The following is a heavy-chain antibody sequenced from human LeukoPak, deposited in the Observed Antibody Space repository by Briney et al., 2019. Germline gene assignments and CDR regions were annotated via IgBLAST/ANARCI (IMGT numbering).Heavy chain of an antibody. CDR1: GGSISSGGYY. J-gene: IGHJ6*02. Sequence: SETLSLTCTVSGGSISSGGYYWSWIRQHPGKGLEWIGYIYYSGSTYYTPSLKSRATISVDTSKNQFSLKLSSVTAADTAVYYCARDGGSGNLYYYYGMDVWGQGTTVTVSS. CDR3: ARDGGSGNLYYYYGMDV. V-gene: IGHV4-31*03. D-gene: IGHD3-10*01. CDR2: IYYSGST.